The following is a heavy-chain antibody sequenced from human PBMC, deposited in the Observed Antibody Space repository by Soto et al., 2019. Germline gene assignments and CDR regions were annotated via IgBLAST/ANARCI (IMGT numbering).Heavy chain of an antibody. CDR3: AREEKCSDGICHSEFFHR. Sequence: SVKVSCQASGYIFTAYSMHWVRRAPGPGREWMGVVNPSGGSTNYAQKVQGRITLTRDTSRNTVYMDLSSLTSEDTAVYYCAREEKCSDGICHSEFFHRWGQGTLVTVSS. V-gene: IGHV1-46*01. J-gene: IGHJ1*01. CDR2: VNPSGGST. D-gene: IGHD2-15*01. CDR1: GYIFTAYS.